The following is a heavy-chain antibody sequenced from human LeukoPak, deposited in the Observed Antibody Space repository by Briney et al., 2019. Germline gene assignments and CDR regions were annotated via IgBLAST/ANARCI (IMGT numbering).Heavy chain of an antibody. Sequence: QTGGSLRLSCAASGFTFSSYEMNWVRQAPGKGLEWVSYISSSGGTIYYADSVKGRFTISRDNAKNSLYLQMNSLRAEDTAVYYCARGSSGYSYGYDFDYWGQGTLVTVSS. CDR2: ISSSGGTI. D-gene: IGHD5-18*01. CDR1: GFTFSSYE. V-gene: IGHV3-48*03. J-gene: IGHJ4*02. CDR3: ARGSSGYSYGYDFDY.